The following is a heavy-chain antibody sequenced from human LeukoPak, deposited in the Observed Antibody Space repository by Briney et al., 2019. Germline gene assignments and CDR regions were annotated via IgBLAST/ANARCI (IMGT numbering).Heavy chain of an antibody. CDR1: GYTFTSYY. CDR3: ARVLSSSWYLNWYFDL. CDR2: INPSGGST. Sequence: ASVKVSCKASGYTFTSYYMHWVRQAPGQGLEWMGIINPSGGSTSYAQKFQGRVTMTRDTSTSTVYMELSSLRSEDTAVYYCARVLSSSWYLNWYFDLWGRGTLVTVSS. V-gene: IGHV1-46*01. J-gene: IGHJ2*01. D-gene: IGHD6-13*01.